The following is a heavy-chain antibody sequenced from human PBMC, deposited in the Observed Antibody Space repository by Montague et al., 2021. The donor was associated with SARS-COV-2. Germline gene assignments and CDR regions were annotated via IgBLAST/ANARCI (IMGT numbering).Heavy chain of an antibody. CDR3: ARLNFHITIFGVVSSRVFDY. J-gene: IGHJ4*02. D-gene: IGHD3-3*01. Sequence: SETLSLTCTVSGGSISSSSNYWGWIRQPPGKGLEWIGNIYYSGSTYYNPSLKSRVTISVDMSKNQFSLKLSSVTAADTAVYYCARLNFHITIFGVVSSRVFDYWGQGTLVTVSS. CDR1: GGSISSSSNY. V-gene: IGHV4-39*01. CDR2: IYYSGST.